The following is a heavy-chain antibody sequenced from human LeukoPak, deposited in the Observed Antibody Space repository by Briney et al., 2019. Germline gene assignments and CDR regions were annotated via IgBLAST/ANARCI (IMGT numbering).Heavy chain of an antibody. J-gene: IGHJ4*02. CDR3: VGYSSSWYPFDY. Sequence: NTSETLSLTCAVYGGSFSGYYWSWIRQPPGKGLEWIGEINHSGSTNYNPSLKSRVTISVDTSKNQFSLKLSSVTAADTAVYYCVGYSSSWYPFDYWGQGTLVTVSS. CDR1: GGSFSGYY. CDR2: INHSGST. V-gene: IGHV4-34*01. D-gene: IGHD6-13*01.